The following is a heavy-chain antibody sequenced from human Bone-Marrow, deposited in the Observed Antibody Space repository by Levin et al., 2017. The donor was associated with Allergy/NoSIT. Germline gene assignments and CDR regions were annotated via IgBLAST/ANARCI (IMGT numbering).Heavy chain of an antibody. J-gene: IGHJ6*03. V-gene: IGHV3-23*01. Sequence: GGSLRLSCAASGFTFSSYAMSWVRQAPGKGLEWVSTISGSDYSTYYADSVKGRFTISRDNSKNTVYLQMNSLRAEDTAVYYCAKGNYCSGGSCYLIYYMDVWGKGTTVTVSS. CDR1: GFTFSSYA. CDR2: ISGSDYST. CDR3: AKGNYCSGGSCYLIYYMDV. D-gene: IGHD2-15*01.